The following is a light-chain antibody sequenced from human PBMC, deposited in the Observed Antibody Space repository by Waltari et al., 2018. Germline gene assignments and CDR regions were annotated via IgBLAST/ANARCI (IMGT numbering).Light chain of an antibody. V-gene: IGKV3-20*01. J-gene: IGKJ1*01. CDR2: GAS. Sequence: ENALTQSPGTLSLSPGERATLSCRASQSVDSSFLAWYQQRPGQAPRLLIYGASNRATGIPDRFSGSGSGTDFTLTISRLDPSDFAVYYCHQFGSSPPTFGQGTKVEV. CDR1: QSVDSSF. CDR3: HQFGSSPPT.